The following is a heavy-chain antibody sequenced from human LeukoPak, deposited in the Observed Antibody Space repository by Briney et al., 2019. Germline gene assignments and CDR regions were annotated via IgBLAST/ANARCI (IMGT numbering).Heavy chain of an antibody. CDR1: GGSISSHY. D-gene: IGHD3-10*01. V-gene: IGHV4-59*11. Sequence: SETLSLTCTVSGGSISSHYWSWIRQPPRKGLEWIGYIYYSGSTNYNPSLKSRVTISVDTSKNQFSLKLSSVTAADTAVYYCARVANYYGSGSYYYYYYMDVWGKGTTVTVSS. CDR3: ARVANYYGSGSYYYYYYMDV. CDR2: IYYSGST. J-gene: IGHJ6*03.